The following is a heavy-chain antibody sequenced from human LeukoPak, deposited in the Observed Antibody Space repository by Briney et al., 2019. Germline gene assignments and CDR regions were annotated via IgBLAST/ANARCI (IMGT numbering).Heavy chain of an antibody. Sequence: TGGSLRLSCAASGFTFTSYSMNWVRQAPGKGLEWVSSISSSSSYIYYADSVKGRFTISRDNAKNSLYLQMNSLRAEDTAVYYCATVDTWGAFDIWGQGTMVTVSS. CDR1: GFTFTSYS. CDR2: ISSSSSYI. V-gene: IGHV3-21*01. CDR3: ATVDTWGAFDI. D-gene: IGHD5-18*01. J-gene: IGHJ3*02.